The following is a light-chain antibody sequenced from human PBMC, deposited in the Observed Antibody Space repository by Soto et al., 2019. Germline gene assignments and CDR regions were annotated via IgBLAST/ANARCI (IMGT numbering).Light chain of an antibody. CDR3: QQYGSSPIFT. CDR2: GAS. V-gene: IGKV3-20*01. Sequence: ESVLTQSPGTLSLSPGERATLSCRASQSVSSSYLAWYQQKPGQAPRLPIYGASSRATGIPDRFSGSGYGTDFTLTISRLEPEDFAVYYCQQYGSSPIFTFGPGTKVDIK. CDR1: QSVSSSY. J-gene: IGKJ3*01.